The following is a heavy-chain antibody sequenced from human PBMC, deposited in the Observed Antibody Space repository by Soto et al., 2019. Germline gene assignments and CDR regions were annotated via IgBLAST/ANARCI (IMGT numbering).Heavy chain of an antibody. CDR2: IKKDGSKI. J-gene: IGHJ3*02. V-gene: IGHV3-7*05. CDR1: GFSFGSSW. CDR3: ARDVSPGSSSLYLEAFDI. Sequence: EVQLVESGGDLVQPGGSLRLSCAASGFSFGSSWMTWVRQAPGKGLEWVANIKKDGSKINYLDSVRGRFTVSRDNAKNSLYLELNILRAEDTALYYCARDVSPGSSSLYLEAFDIWGQGTMFTFSS. D-gene: IGHD6-13*01.